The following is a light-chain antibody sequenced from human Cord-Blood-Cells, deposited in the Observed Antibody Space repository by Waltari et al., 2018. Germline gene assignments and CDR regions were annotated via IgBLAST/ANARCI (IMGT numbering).Light chain of an antibody. J-gene: IGLJ2*01. CDR2: DVS. Sequence: QSALTQPASVPGSPGQSITLSCPGTSTDDGGYYYVSCYTPHPGKAPKLMIYDVSNRPSGVSNRFSGSKSGNTASLTISGLQAEDEADYYCSSDTSSSTLVVFGGGTKLTVL. CDR1: STDDGGYYY. CDR3: SSDTSSSTLVV. V-gene: IGLV2-14*01.